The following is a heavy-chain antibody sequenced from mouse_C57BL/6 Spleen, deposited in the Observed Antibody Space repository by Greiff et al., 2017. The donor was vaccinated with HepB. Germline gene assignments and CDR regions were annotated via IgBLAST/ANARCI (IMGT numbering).Heavy chain of an antibody. CDR3: AREYYGSTSDFDY. CDR1: GYTFTDYY. Sequence: VQLQQSGPVLVKPGASVKMSCKASGYTFTDYYMNWVKQSHGKGLEWSGVINPYNGGTSYNQKFKGQATLTVDKSSSTAYMELNSLTSEDSAVHYCAREYYGSTSDFDYWGQGTTLTVSS. J-gene: IGHJ2*01. CDR2: INPYNGGT. V-gene: IGHV1-19*01. D-gene: IGHD1-1*01.